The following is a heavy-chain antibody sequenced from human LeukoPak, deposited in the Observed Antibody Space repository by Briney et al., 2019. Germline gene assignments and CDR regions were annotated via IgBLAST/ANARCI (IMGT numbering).Heavy chain of an antibody. V-gene: IGHV4-34*01. Sequence: SETLSLTCAVYGGSFSGYYWSWIRQPPGKGLEWIGEINHSGSTNCNPSLKGRVTISVDTSKNQFSLKLSSVTAADTAVYYCARGKFTGYCSGGSCYSAAHFDYWGQGTLVTVSS. CDR1: GGSFSGYY. CDR2: INHSGST. D-gene: IGHD2-15*01. J-gene: IGHJ4*02. CDR3: ARGKFTGYCSGGSCYSAAHFDY.